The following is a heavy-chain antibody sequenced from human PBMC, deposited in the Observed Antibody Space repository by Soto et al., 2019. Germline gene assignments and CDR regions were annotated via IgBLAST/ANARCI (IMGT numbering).Heavy chain of an antibody. CDR3: ARDLGTVTTPDAFDI. J-gene: IGHJ3*02. CDR1: GGSISSGGYY. D-gene: IGHD4-17*01. CDR2: IYYSGST. Sequence: QVQLQESGPGLVKPSQTLSLTCTVSGGSISSGGYYWSWIRQHPGKGLEWIGYIYYSGSTYYNPSLKRRVNISVDTSKNQFSLKLSSVTAADTAVYYCARDLGTVTTPDAFDIWGQGTMVTVSS. V-gene: IGHV4-31*03.